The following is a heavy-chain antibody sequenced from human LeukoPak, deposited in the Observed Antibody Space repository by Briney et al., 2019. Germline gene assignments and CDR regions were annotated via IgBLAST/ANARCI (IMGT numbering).Heavy chain of an antibody. J-gene: IGHJ5*02. Sequence: GGSLRLSCAASGFTFSSYAMSWVRQAPGKGLEWVSAISGSAGSTYYADSVKGRFTISRDNSKNTLYLQMNSLRAEDTAVYYCAKGLGGDYDHNWFDPWGQGTLVTVSS. V-gene: IGHV3-23*01. CDR2: ISGSAGST. CDR1: GFTFSSYA. D-gene: IGHD4-17*01. CDR3: AKGLGGDYDHNWFDP.